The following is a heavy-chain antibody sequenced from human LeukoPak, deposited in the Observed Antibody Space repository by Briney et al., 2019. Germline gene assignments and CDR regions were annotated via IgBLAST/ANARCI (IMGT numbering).Heavy chain of an antibody. V-gene: IGHV1-2*02. D-gene: IGHD3-22*01. CDR3: ARDREFTYYYDSSDLNAFDI. CDR2: INPTSGGT. CDR1: GGTFSRYA. Sequence: ASVKVSCKASGGTFSRYAISGVRQAPGQGLEWMGWINPTSGGTNYAQKFQGRVSMTRDTSITTAYMELSRLRSDNTAVYYCARDREFTYYYDSSDLNAFDIWGQGTMVTVSS. J-gene: IGHJ3*02.